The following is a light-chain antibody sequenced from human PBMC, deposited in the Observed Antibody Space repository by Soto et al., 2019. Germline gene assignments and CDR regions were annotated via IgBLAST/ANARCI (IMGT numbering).Light chain of an antibody. Sequence: GDRVTITCRASQTISTWLAWYQQKPGKAPKVMIYDASSLENGVPPRFSGSGSGTEFTLTINSLQPEDFATYFCQQSYNSPQTFGQGTKVDIK. V-gene: IGKV1-5*01. CDR3: QQSYNSPQT. J-gene: IGKJ1*01. CDR1: QTISTW. CDR2: DAS.